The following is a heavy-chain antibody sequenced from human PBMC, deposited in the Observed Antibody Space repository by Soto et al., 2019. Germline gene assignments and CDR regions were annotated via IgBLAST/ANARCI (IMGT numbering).Heavy chain of an antibody. J-gene: IGHJ5*02. V-gene: IGHV1-18*01. CDR1: GYTFTSYG. CDR2: ISAYNGNT. CDR3: ARGSLTYYYDSSGFNWFDP. D-gene: IGHD3-22*01. Sequence: ASVKVSCKASGYTFTSYGISWVRQAPGQRLEWMGWISAYNGNTNYAQKLQGRVTMTTDTSTSTAYMELRSLRSDDTAVYYCARGSLTYYYDSSGFNWFDPWGQGTLVTVSS.